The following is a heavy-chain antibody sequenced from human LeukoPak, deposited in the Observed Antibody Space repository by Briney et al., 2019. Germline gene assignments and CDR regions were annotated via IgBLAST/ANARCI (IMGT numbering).Heavy chain of an antibody. CDR1: GYTLTSYY. V-gene: IGHV1-2*02. CDR3: ATRCTNGVCYKAYYMDV. CDR2: INLNGGGT. Sequence: KPGASVKVSCKASGYTLTSYYLHWVRQAPGQGLEWLGWINLNGGGTLSAQKFQGRVTMTRDASISTAYMELSGLRSDDTAVYYCATRCTNGVCYKAYYMDVWGKGTTVTVS. J-gene: IGHJ6*03. D-gene: IGHD2-8*01.